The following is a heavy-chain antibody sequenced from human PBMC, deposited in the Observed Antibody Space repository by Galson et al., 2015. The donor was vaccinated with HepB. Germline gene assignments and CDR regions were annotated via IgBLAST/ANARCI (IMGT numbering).Heavy chain of an antibody. CDR1: GYTFTSYG. CDR3: ARVGVQLWFNYYYYGMDV. D-gene: IGHD5-18*01. CDR2: ISAYNGNT. Sequence: SCKASGYTFTSYGISWVRQAPGPGLEWMGWISAYNGNTNYAQKLQVRVTMTADTSTSTAYMELRSLRSDDTAVYYCARVGVQLWFNYYYYGMDVWGQGTTVTVSS. J-gene: IGHJ6*02. V-gene: IGHV1-18*04.